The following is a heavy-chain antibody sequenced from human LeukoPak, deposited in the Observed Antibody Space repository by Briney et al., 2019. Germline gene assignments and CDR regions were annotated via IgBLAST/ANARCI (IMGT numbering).Heavy chain of an antibody. Sequence: GGSLRLSCAASGFTFSSYSLNWVRQAPGKGLEWVSSISSSSYIYYADSVKGRFTISRDNAKNSLYLQMNSLRAEDTAVYYCARERGYSYGYGDYWGQGTLVTVSS. D-gene: IGHD5-18*01. CDR2: ISSSSYI. J-gene: IGHJ4*02. CDR3: ARERGYSYGYGDY. V-gene: IGHV3-21*01. CDR1: GFTFSSYS.